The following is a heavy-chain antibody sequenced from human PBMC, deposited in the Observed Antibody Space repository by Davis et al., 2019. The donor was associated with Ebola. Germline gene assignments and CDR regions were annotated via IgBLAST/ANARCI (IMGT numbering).Heavy chain of an antibody. CDR3: ARGVYGAFFDS. Sequence: PGGSLRLSCTVSGGSISTYHWTWIRQPPGKGLEWIGYVQNSGSANYNPSLRSRVTISVDTSKNQFSLKLRSVTAADTAVYYCARGVYGAFFDSWGQGALVTVSS. D-gene: IGHD4-17*01. CDR1: GGSISTYH. CDR2: VQNSGSA. J-gene: IGHJ4*02. V-gene: IGHV4-59*13.